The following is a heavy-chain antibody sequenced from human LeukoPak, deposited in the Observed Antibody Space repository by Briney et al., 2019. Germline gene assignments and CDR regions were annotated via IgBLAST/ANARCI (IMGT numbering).Heavy chain of an antibody. CDR2: IYYSGST. V-gene: IGHV4-59*01. Sequence: SETLSLTCTVSGGSISSYYWSWIRQPPGKGLEWIGYIYYSGSTNYNPSLKSRVTISVDTSKNQFSLKLSSVTAADTAVYYCARARRSRSPYYFDYWGQGTLVTVSS. CDR3: ARARRSRSPYYFDY. J-gene: IGHJ4*02. CDR1: GGSISSYY.